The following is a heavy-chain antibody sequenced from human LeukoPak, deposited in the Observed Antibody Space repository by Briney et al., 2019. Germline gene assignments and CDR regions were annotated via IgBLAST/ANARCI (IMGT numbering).Heavy chain of an antibody. D-gene: IGHD2-8*01. CDR3: ARPLYATRGAFNI. V-gene: IGHV3-11*01. J-gene: IGHJ3*02. CDR2: ISSSGSTI. Sequence: GGSLRLSCAASGFTFSDDYMSWIRQAPGKGLEWVSYISSSGSTIYYADSVKGRFTISRDNSKNSLYLQMNSLRAEDTAVYSCARPLYATRGAFNIWGQGTMVTVSS. CDR1: GFTFSDDY.